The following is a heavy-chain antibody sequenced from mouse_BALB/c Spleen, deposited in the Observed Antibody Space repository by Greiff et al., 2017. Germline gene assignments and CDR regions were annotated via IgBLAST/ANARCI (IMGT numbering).Heavy chain of an antibody. D-gene: IGHD2-1*01. CDR3: ARAPYGNYDYYAMDY. Sequence: EVNVVESGGGLVQPGGSRKLSCAASGFTFSSFGMHWVRQAPEKGLEWVAYISSGSSTIYYADTVKGRFTISRDNPKNTLFLQMTSLRSEDTAMYYCARAPYGNYDYYAMDYWGQGTSVTVSS. CDR2: ISSGSSTI. J-gene: IGHJ4*01. CDR1: GFTFSSFG. V-gene: IGHV5-17*02.